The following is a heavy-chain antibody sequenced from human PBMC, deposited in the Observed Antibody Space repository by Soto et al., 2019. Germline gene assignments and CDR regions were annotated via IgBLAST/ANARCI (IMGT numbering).Heavy chain of an antibody. CDR1: GFTFSSYW. CDR3: ARDRYTYYYYMDV. V-gene: IGHV3-7*01. CDR2: IKQDGSEK. Sequence: GGSLRLSCAASGFTFSSYWMSWVRQAPGKGLEWVANIKQDGSEKYYVDSVKGRFTISRDNAKNSLYLQMNSLRAEDTAVYYCARDRYTYYYYMDVWSKGTTVTVSS. J-gene: IGHJ6*03. D-gene: IGHD1-20*01.